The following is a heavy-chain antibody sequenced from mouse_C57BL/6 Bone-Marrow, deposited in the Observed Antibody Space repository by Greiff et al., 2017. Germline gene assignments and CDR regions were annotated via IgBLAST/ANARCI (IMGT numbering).Heavy chain of an antibody. Sequence: QVQLKESGAELARPGASVKLSCKASGYTFTSYGISWVKQRTGQGLEWIGEIYPRSGNTYYNEKFKGKGTLTADKSSSTMYMELRSLTSEDSAVYFSARRDYGSSPFAYWGQGTLVTVSA. J-gene: IGHJ3*01. V-gene: IGHV1-81*01. D-gene: IGHD1-1*01. CDR3: ARRDYGSSPFAY. CDR2: IYPRSGNT. CDR1: GYTFTSYG.